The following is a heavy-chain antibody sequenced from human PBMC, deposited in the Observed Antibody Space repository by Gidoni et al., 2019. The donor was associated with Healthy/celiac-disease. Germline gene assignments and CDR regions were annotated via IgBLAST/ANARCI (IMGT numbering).Heavy chain of an antibody. Sequence: QVQLVESGGGVVQPGRSLRLSCAASGFTFSSYGMHWVRPAPGKGLEWVAVISYDESNKYYADSVKGRFTISRDNSKNTLYLQMNSLRAEDTAVYYCAKDDTEAYCSGGSCYGDGINYFDYWGQGTLVTVSS. D-gene: IGHD2-15*01. CDR1: GFTFSSYG. CDR3: AKDDTEAYCSGGSCYGDGINYFDY. CDR2: ISYDESNK. J-gene: IGHJ4*02. V-gene: IGHV3-30*18.